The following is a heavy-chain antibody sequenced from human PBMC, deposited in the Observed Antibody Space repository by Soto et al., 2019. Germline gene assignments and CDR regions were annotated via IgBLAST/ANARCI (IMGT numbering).Heavy chain of an antibody. J-gene: IGHJ6*02. V-gene: IGHV4-30-2*01. Sequence: SLSLTCTVCGGCISTPCYSGSWIRQPPGKAPEWIGYVYHNGNAYPKPSLKSRVTISLDGAKNQFSLKMTSVTAADTGLYYCPATPYYYYGLDVCGQGTTVTVSS. D-gene: IGHD3-10*01. CDR3: PATPYYYYGLDV. CDR1: GGCISTPCYS. CDR2: VYHNGNA.